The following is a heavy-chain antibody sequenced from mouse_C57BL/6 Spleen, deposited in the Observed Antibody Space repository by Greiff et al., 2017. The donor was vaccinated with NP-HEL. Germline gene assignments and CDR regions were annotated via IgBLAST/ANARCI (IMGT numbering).Heavy chain of an antibody. CDR1: GYTFTSYW. V-gene: IGHV1-61*01. D-gene: IGHD1-1*01. CDR2: IYPSDSET. Sequence: VQLQQPGAELVRPGSSVKLSCKASGYTFTSYWMDWVKQRPGQGLEWIGNIYPSDSETHYNQKFKDKATLTVDKSSSTAYMQLSSLTSEDSAVYYCARGYYYGSSHDYWGQGTTLTVSS. CDR3: ARGYYYGSSHDY. J-gene: IGHJ2*01.